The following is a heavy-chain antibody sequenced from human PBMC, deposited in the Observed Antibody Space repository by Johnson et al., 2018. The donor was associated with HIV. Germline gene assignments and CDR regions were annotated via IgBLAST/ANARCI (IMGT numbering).Heavy chain of an antibody. V-gene: IGHV3-38-3*01. J-gene: IGHJ3*02. D-gene: IGHD2-2*01. CDR1: GFTVSSNE. CDR2: ISGGST. Sequence: VQLVESGGGVVPPGRSLRLSCAASGFTVSSNEMSWVRQAPGKGLEWVSSISGGSTYYADSRKGRFTISRDNSKNTLYLQMNSLRAEDTAVYYCAKDLLEVVPYAFDIWGQGTMVTVSS. CDR3: AKDLLEVVPYAFDI.